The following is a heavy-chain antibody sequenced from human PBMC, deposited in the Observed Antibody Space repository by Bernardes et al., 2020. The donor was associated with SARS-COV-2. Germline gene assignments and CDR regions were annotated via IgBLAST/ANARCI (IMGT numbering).Heavy chain of an antibody. CDR3: ARAHRWFRESPLDY. D-gene: IGHD3-10*01. Sequence: GGSLRLSCAASGFTFSSYSMNWVRQAPGKGLEWVSYISSSSSYTNYADSVKGRFTISRDNAKNSLYLQMNSLRAEDTAVYYCARAHRWFRESPLDYWGQGTLVTVSS. V-gene: IGHV3-21*05. CDR1: GFTFSSYS. J-gene: IGHJ4*02. CDR2: ISSSSSYT.